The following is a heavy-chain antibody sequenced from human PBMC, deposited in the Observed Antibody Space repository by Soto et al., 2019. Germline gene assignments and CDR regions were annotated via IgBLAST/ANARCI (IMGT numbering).Heavy chain of an antibody. Sequence: GGSLRLSCAASVFTFSSYAMSWVRQAPGKGLEWVSAISGSGGSTYYADSVKGRFTISRDNSKNTLYLQMNSQRAEDTAVYYCAKPPNYYGSGSYYKSNYYYYYMDVWGKGTTVTVSS. D-gene: IGHD3-10*01. V-gene: IGHV3-23*01. CDR1: VFTFSSYA. CDR2: ISGSGGST. CDR3: AKPPNYYGSGSYYKSNYYYYYMDV. J-gene: IGHJ6*03.